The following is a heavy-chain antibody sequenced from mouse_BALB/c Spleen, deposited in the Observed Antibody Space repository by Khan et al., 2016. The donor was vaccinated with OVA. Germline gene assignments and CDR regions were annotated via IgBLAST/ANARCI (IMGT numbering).Heavy chain of an antibody. CDR2: IWAGGST. J-gene: IGHJ4*01. Sequence: VQFQESGPGLVAPSQSLSITCTVSGYSFSTYGVHWVPQPPGKGLEWLGVIWAGGSTNYNAALMSRLITIKDNSMSHISLIKNRLQTDDTAMYDCAREYGHSHYAINYGGQGTTVTVSS. CDR3: AREYGHSHYAINY. D-gene: IGHD1-1*01. CDR1: GYSFSTYG. V-gene: IGHV2-9*02.